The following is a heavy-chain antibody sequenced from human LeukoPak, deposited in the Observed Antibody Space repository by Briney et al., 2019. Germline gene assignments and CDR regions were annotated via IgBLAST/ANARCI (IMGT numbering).Heavy chain of an antibody. D-gene: IGHD6-13*01. CDR1: GFDLTHYG. Sequence: ASVKVSCQVSGFDLTHYGISWVRQAPGQGLDWMGWISFHNGNTLYAQKLQGRVTMTTDTSTSTAYMELRSLRSDDTAVYYCARGGGSTWTQRGYFQHWGQGTLVTVSS. CDR3: ARGGGSTWTQRGYFQH. CDR2: ISFHNGNT. J-gene: IGHJ1*01. V-gene: IGHV1-18*01.